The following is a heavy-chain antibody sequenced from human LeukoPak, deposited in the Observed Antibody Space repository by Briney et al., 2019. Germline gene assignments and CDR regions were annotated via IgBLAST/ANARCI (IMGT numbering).Heavy chain of an antibody. Sequence: SETLSLTCTVSGGSISSYYWSWIRQPPGKGLEWIGYIYYSGSTNYNPSLKSRVTISVDTSKNQFSLKLSSVTAADSAVYYCARDNWGSADYWGQGTLVTVSS. V-gene: IGHV4-59*01. CDR2: IYYSGST. CDR1: GGSISSYY. J-gene: IGHJ4*02. D-gene: IGHD7-27*01. CDR3: ARDNWGSADY.